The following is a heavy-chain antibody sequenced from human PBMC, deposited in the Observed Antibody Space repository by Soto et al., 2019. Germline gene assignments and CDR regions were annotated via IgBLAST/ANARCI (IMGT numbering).Heavy chain of an antibody. CDR1: GGSFSGYY. CDR2: INHSGST. V-gene: IGHV4-34*01. CDR3: ARDYYGSGSYSLDY. D-gene: IGHD3-10*01. Sequence: QVQLQQWGAGLLKPSETLSLTCAVYGGSFSGYYWSWIRQPPGKGLEWIGEINHSGSTNYNPSLKSRVTISVDTSKNQFSLKLSSMTAADTAVYYCARDYYGSGSYSLDYWGQGTLVTVSS. J-gene: IGHJ4*02.